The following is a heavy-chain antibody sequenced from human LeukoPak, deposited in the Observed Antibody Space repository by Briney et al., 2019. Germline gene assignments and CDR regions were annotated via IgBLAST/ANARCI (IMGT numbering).Heavy chain of an antibody. CDR3: AKNGDRGAYCTGGTCYPYFYYYMDV. CDR2: ISSTGGTT. V-gene: IGHV3-23*01. Sequence: GGSLRLSCAASGFTFSNCAMHWVRQAPGKGLEWVSSISSTGGTTYYADSVKGRFTISRDNSKNTLYLQMNSLRAEDTAIYYCAKNGDRGAYCTGGTCYPYFYYYMDVWGKGTTVTI. D-gene: IGHD2-15*01. J-gene: IGHJ6*03. CDR1: GFTFSNCA.